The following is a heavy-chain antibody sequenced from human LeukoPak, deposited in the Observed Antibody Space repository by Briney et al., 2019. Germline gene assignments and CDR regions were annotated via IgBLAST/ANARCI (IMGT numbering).Heavy chain of an antibody. D-gene: IGHD6-13*01. J-gene: IGHJ4*02. CDR2: INHSGST. CDR1: GGSFSGYY. V-gene: IGHV4-34*01. Sequence: SETLSLTCAVYGGSFSGYYWSWIRQPPGKGLEWIGEINHSGSTNYNPSLKSRVTISVDTSKNQFSLKLSSVTAADTAVYYCARSDYSSSWGAYFDYWGQGTLVTVSS. CDR3: ARSDYSSSWGAYFDY.